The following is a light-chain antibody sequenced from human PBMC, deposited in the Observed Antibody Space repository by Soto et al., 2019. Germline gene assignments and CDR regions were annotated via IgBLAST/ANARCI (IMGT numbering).Light chain of an antibody. CDR2: GST. CDR1: SSNIGAGYD. CDR3: QSYDSSLYVV. V-gene: IGLV1-40*01. J-gene: IGLJ2*01. Sequence: QSVLTQPPSVSGAPGQRVTISCTGSSSNIGAGYDVHWYQQLPRAAPKLLIYGSTNRPSGVPDRFSGSKSGTSASLAITGLQAEDEADYYCQSYDSSLYVVFGGGTKVTVL.